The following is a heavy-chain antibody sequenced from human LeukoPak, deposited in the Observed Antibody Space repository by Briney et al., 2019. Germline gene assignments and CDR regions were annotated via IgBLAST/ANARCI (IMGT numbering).Heavy chain of an antibody. Sequence: PGGSLRLSCAASGLAFSSYAMSWVRQAPGKGLERVSTISVASNTFNADSVKGRFTISRDNSRNTVYLQMTSLRADDTAVYYCADYGVSGVRNNFYWGQGTLVTVSS. J-gene: IGHJ4*02. CDR1: GLAFSSYA. CDR3: ADYGVSGVRNNFY. D-gene: IGHD3-3*01. CDR2: ISVASNT. V-gene: IGHV3-23*01.